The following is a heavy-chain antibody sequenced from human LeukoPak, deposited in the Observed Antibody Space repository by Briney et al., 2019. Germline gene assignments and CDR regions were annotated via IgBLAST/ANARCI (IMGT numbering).Heavy chain of an antibody. CDR1: GGSFSGYY. CDR2: INHSGST. V-gene: IGHV4-34*01. CDR3: ARPQPYYYDSSGYYAQLAFDI. J-gene: IGHJ3*02. Sequence: SETLSLTCAVYGGSFSGYYRSWIRQPPGKGLEWIGEINHSGSTNYNPSLKSRVTISVDTSKNQFSLKLSSVTAADTAVYYCARPQPYYYDSSGYYAQLAFDIWGQGTMVTVSS. D-gene: IGHD3-22*01.